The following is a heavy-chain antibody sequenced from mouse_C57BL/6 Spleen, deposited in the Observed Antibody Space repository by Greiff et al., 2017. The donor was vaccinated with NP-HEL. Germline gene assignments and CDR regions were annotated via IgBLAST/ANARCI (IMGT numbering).Heavy chain of an antibody. V-gene: IGHV1-66*01. CDR2: IYPGSGNT. D-gene: IGHD1-1*01. CDR1: GYSFTSYY. Sequence: VKLQESGPELVKPGASVKISCKASGYSFTSYYIHWVKQRPGQGLEWIGWIYPGSGNTKYNEKFKGKATLTADTSSSTAYMQLSSLTSEDSAVYYCARRGASSPFDYWGQGTTLTVSS. J-gene: IGHJ2*01. CDR3: ARRGASSPFDY.